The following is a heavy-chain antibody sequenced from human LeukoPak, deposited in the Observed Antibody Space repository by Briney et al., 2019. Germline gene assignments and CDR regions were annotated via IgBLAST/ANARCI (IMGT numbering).Heavy chain of an antibody. J-gene: IGHJ4*02. Sequence: GSLRLSCAASGFTFDYYTMYWVRQAPGKGLEWVSVIYRGSSTHYADSVKGRFTISRDNAKNSLYLQMNSLRAEDTAVYYCARDSLTLIVGRQRRGLDYWGQGTLVTVSS. CDR1: GFTFDYYT. D-gene: IGHD3-22*01. CDR2: IYRGSST. V-gene: IGHV3-69-1*01. CDR3: ARDSLTLIVGRQRRGLDY.